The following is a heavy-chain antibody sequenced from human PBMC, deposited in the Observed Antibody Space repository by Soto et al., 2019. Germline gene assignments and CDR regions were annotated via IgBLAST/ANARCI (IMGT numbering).Heavy chain of an antibody. J-gene: IGHJ4*02. V-gene: IGHV4-59*01. CDR1: GGSISSYY. CDR3: ARAGIYDSSGYFDY. Sequence: SETLSLTCTVSGGSISSYYWSWIRQPPGKGLEWIGYIYYSGSTNYNPSLKSRVTISVDTSKNQFSLKLSSVTAADTAVYYCARAGIYDSSGYFDYWGQGTLVTVSS. CDR2: IYYSGST. D-gene: IGHD3-22*01.